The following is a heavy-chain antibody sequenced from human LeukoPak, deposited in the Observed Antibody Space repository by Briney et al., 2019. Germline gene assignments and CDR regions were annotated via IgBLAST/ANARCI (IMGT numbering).Heavy chain of an antibody. Sequence: GESLKISCKGSGYSFTSYWISWVRQMPGKGLEWMGIIYPGDSDTRYSPSFQGQVTISADKSISTAYLQWSSLKASDTAMYYCARHGTYYYDSSGYNDYWGQGTLVTVSS. CDR2: IYPGDSDT. J-gene: IGHJ4*02. CDR3: ARHGTYYYDSSGYNDY. D-gene: IGHD3-22*01. CDR1: GYSFTSYW. V-gene: IGHV5-51*01.